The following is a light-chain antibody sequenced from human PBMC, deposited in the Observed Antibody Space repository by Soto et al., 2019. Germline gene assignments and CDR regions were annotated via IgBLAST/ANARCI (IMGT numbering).Light chain of an antibody. CDR3: KSYAGSNTYV. Sequence: QSALAQPASVSGSPGQSVTISCTGTKNDIGVYDFVSWYQHHPGKAPRLIIYEVVQRPSGVPDRFSGSKSGNTASLTVSRLQAADEADYFCKSYAGSNTYVFGSGTKVTVL. CDR1: KNDIGVYDF. J-gene: IGLJ1*01. CDR2: EVV. V-gene: IGLV2-8*01.